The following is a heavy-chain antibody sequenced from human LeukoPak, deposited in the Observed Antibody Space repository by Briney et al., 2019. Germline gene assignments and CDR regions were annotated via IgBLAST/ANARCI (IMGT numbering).Heavy chain of an antibody. J-gene: IGHJ4*02. Sequence: HAGGSLRLSCAASGFTFSSYAMSWVRQAPGKGLEWVSAISGSGGSTYYADSVKGRFTISRDNSKNTLYLQMNSLRAEDTAVYYCAKDGDPPRYYYDSSGWTDYWGQGTLVTVSS. V-gene: IGHV3-23*01. D-gene: IGHD3-22*01. CDR2: ISGSGGST. CDR1: GFTFSSYA. CDR3: AKDGDPPRYYYDSSGWTDY.